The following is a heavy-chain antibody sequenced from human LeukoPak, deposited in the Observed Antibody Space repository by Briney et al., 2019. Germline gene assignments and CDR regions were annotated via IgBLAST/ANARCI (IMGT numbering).Heavy chain of an antibody. CDR3: AKVGYGGNGDFDY. D-gene: IGHD4-23*01. V-gene: IGHV3-23*01. Sequence: GRSLRLSCAASGFTFSSYAMSWVRQAPGKGLEWVSAISGSGGSTYYADSVKGRFTISRDNSKNTLYLQMNSLRAEDAAVYYCAKVGYGGNGDFDYWGQGTLVTVSS. J-gene: IGHJ4*02. CDR1: GFTFSSYA. CDR2: ISGSGGST.